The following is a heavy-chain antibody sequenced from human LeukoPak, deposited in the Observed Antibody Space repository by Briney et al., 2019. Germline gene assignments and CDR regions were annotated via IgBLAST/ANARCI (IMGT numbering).Heavy chain of an antibody. CDR1: GFTFDDYA. D-gene: IGHD3-22*01. Sequence: GRSLRLSCAASGFTFDDYAMHWVRRAPGKGLEWVSGISWNSGSIGYADSVKGRFTISRDNAKNSLYLQMNSLRAEDTALYYCAKDYYDSSGYQFDIWGQGTMVTVSS. CDR2: ISWNSGSI. J-gene: IGHJ3*02. CDR3: AKDYYDSSGYQFDI. V-gene: IGHV3-9*01.